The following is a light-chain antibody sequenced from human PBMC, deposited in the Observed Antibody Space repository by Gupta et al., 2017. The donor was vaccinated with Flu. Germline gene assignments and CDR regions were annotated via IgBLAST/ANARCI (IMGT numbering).Light chain of an antibody. V-gene: IGLV3-19*01. Sequence: VKITCQGDSLRNCYESCYQQTPAQAPALLIYDNNIRHSGITDRFSGSSSGNTAALTITGAQAEDEADYYCYSRDNTDNNKEVFGGGTKLTVL. J-gene: IGLJ2*01. CDR1: SLRNCY. CDR2: DNN. CDR3: YSRDNTDNNKEV.